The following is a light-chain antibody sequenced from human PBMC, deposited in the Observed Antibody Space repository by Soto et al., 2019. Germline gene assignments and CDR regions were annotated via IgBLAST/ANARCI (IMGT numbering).Light chain of an antibody. Sequence: VMTQSPATLSVSPGERATLSCRASQSVGSKLAWYQQKPGQAPRLLIYAASTRASGVPLRFSGSGSGTEFSLTLTSLQSEDFAVYYCQQYNDWPRHTFGQGTKLEL. J-gene: IGKJ2*01. V-gene: IGKV3D-15*01. CDR3: QQYNDWPRHT. CDR1: QSVGSK. CDR2: AAS.